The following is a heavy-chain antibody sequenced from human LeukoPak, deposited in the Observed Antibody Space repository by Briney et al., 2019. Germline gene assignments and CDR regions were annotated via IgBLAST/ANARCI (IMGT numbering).Heavy chain of an antibody. J-gene: IGHJ4*02. CDR3: ARIVGGAPDY. Sequence: SQTLSLTYAIYGDSVSSNSAAWNWVRQSPSRGLEWLGRTYYRSKWSYNYAISVKSRISINPDTSKNQFSLQLNSVTPEDTAVYYCARIVGGAPDYWGQGTLVTVSS. D-gene: IGHD1-26*01. CDR1: GDSVSSNSAA. V-gene: IGHV6-1*01. CDR2: TYYRSKWSY.